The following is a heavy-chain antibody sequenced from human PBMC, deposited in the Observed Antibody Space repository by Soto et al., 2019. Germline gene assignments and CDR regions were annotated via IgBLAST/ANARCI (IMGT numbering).Heavy chain of an antibody. CDR3: AKGSVLRVVEAPLAILGGVDV. Sequence: GGSLRLSCVASGFTFSSYGMHWVRHAPGKGLEWVAVMSYDGSHEYYADSVKGRFTISRDNSKTILYLQMNSLRLEDTAVYYCAKGSVLRVVEAPLAILGGVDVWGQGAMVTVSS. D-gene: IGHD2-8*01. CDR2: MSYDGSHE. V-gene: IGHV3-33*06. CDR1: GFTFSSYG. J-gene: IGHJ6*02.